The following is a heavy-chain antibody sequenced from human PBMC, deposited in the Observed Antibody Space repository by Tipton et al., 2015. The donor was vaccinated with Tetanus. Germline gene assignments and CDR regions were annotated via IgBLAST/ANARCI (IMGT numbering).Heavy chain of an antibody. J-gene: IGHJ4*02. CDR3: ARERSGFNVGHLDV. V-gene: IGHV4-61*08. D-gene: IGHD3-3*01. Sequence: TLSLTCTVSGGSVRSGDFSWNWTRQPPGKGLEWLAYVSYSGRTNSNYSLKSRITISQDTSKNQFSLRLTSVTAADTAVYFCARERSGFNVGHLDVWGPGILVIVSS. CDR1: GGSVRSGDFS. CDR2: VSYSGRT.